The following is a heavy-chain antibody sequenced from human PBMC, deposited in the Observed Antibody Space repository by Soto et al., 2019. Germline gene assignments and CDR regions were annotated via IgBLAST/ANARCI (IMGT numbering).Heavy chain of an antibody. J-gene: IGHJ5*02. CDR3: ARDYYDSSGTDWFDP. CDR2: ISSSSSYI. Sequence: GGSLRLSCAASGFTFSSYSMNWVRQAPGKGLGWVSSISSSSSYIYYADSVKGRFTISRDNAKNSLYLQMNSLRAEDTAVYYCARDYYDSSGTDWFDPWGQGTLVTVSS. V-gene: IGHV3-21*01. D-gene: IGHD3-22*01. CDR1: GFTFSSYS.